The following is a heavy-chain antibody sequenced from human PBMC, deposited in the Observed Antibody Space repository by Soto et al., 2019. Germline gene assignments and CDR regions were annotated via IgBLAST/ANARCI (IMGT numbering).Heavy chain of an antibody. Sequence: EVQLLESGGGLIQPGGSLRLTCAASGFTFSTYAMSWVRQAPGKRLEWVSSISGSDDRTYYAGSLKGRFTISRDSSKDTRYLQMNSLRAEDTAVYYCARAPMTYDFPYYFDQWGQGTVVTVSS. D-gene: IGHD3-3*01. V-gene: IGHV3-23*01. CDR3: ARAPMTYDFPYYFDQ. CDR2: ISGSDDRT. CDR1: GFTFSTYA. J-gene: IGHJ4*02.